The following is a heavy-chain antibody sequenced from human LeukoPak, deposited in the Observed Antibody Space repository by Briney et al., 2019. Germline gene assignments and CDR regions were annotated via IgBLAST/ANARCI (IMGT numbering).Heavy chain of an antibody. V-gene: IGHV3-23*01. J-gene: IGHJ6*02. CDR1: GFTFNNYA. Sequence: HPGGSLRLSCAASGFTFNNYAMNWVRQAPGKGLEWVSVISGSGGTTYYADSVKGRFTISRDSSKNTLYLQMNSLRAEDTAVYYWSKGSGGGLYYDGMDVLGQRTKVNGSS. CDR2: ISGSGGTT. D-gene: IGHD3-10*01. CDR3: SKGSGGGLYYDGMDV.